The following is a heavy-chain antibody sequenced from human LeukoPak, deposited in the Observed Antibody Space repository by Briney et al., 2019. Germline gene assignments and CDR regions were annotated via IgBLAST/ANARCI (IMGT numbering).Heavy chain of an antibody. CDR1: GGSINSYY. V-gene: IGHV4-4*07. J-gene: IGHJ4*02. CDR3: ARDLGSFGSGWGYFDY. CDR2: IYTSGNT. Sequence: PSETLSLTCTVSGGSINSYYWSWIRQPAGKGLEWIGRIYTSGNTNYNPSLESRVTMSVDASKNQLSLKMTSLTAADTAVYYCARDLGSFGSGWGYFDYWGQGTLVTVSS. D-gene: IGHD6-19*01.